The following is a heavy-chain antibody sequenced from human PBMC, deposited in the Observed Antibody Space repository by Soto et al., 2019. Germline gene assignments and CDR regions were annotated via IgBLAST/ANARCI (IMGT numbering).Heavy chain of an antibody. CDR2: ISGYNGDT. CDR1: GYTFTSYG. D-gene: IGHD4-17*01. V-gene: IGHV1-18*01. CDR3: ARDWVGDLAY. J-gene: IGHJ4*02. Sequence: QVQLVQSGGEVKQPGASVKVSCKTSGYTFTSYGNSWVRQAPGQGLEWMGWISGYNGDTKYVQKFQGRVTLTTDTSTNTAYMEVRSLRSDDTAVYYCARDWVGDLAYWGQGTLVTVSS.